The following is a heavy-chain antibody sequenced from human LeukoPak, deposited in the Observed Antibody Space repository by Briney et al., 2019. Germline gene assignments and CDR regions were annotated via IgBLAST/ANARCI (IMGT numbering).Heavy chain of an antibody. D-gene: IGHD1-14*01. Sequence: SVKVSCKASGGTFNNFAIGWVRQAPGQGLEWVGGLIPMFGTSDHAQKFQGRISITADESATTAYMELSNLRSEDTAVYYCARGPLNPYYFDYWGQGTLVTVSS. V-gene: IGHV1-69*13. CDR3: ARGPLNPYYFDY. CDR2: LIPMFGTS. CDR1: GGTFNNFA. J-gene: IGHJ4*02.